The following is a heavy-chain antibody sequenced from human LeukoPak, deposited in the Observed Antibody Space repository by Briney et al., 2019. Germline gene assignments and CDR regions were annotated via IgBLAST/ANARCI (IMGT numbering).Heavy chain of an antibody. V-gene: IGHV7-4-1*02. CDR2: MNTNTGNP. J-gene: IGHJ4*02. D-gene: IGHD6-19*01. CDR1: GYTFTSYA. Sequence: GASVKVSCKASGYTFTSYAMNWVRQAPGQGLEWMGWMNTNTGNPTYAQGFTGRFVFSLDTSVSTAYLQISSLKSEDTAVYYCAREGRLGYSSGWLGYWGQGTLVTVSS. CDR3: AREGRLGYSSGWLGY.